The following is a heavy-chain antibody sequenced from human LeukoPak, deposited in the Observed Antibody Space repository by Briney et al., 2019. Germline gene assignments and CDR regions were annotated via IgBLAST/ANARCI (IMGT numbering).Heavy chain of an antibody. CDR3: AHTKYSSGWQYYFDY. D-gene: IGHD6-19*01. CDR1: GSSLSTTGVG. V-gene: IGHV2-5*02. J-gene: IGHJ4*02. Sequence: SGPTLVKSTQTLTLTCTFSGSSLSTTGVGAGWIRQPPGKALEWPAVIYWDDDKRYSPSLKSRLTITKDTSKNQVVLTMTNMDPVDTATYYCAHTKYSSGWQYYFDYWGQGTLVTVSS. CDR2: IYWDDDK.